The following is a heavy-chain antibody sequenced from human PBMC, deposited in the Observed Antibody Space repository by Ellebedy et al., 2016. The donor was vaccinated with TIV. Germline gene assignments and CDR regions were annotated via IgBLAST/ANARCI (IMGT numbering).Heavy chain of an antibody. D-gene: IGHD5-12*01. CDR3: ARFVRATKAFDI. CDR1: GGSISSSSYY. CDR2: IYYSGST. Sequence: MPSETLSLTCTVSGGSISSSSYYWGWLRLPPGKGLEWIGNIYYSGSTYYNPSLQSRVTISVDTSKNQFSLRLNSVTAADTAVYYCARFVRATKAFDIWGQGTMVTVSS. V-gene: IGHV4-39*07. J-gene: IGHJ3*02.